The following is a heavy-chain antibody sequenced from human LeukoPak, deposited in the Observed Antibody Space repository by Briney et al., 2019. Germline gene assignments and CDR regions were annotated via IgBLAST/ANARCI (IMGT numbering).Heavy chain of an antibody. Sequence: SETLSPTCTVSGTSIGPYSWSWIRQPPGKGLEWIGYLYTTGSMHSNPSLKSRVTISVDTSKNQFSLKLSSVTAADTAVYYCARGSDYGDSRNPYYYYYMDVWGKGTTVTVSS. V-gene: IGHV4-4*09. CDR1: GTSIGPYS. D-gene: IGHD4-17*01. CDR3: ARGSDYGDSRNPYYYYYMDV. J-gene: IGHJ6*03. CDR2: LYTTGSM.